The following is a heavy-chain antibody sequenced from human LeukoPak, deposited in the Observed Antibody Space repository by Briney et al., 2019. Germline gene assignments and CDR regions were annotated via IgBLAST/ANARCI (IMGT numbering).Heavy chain of an antibody. CDR2: IKQDGSEK. J-gene: IGHJ1*01. D-gene: IGHD3-3*01. CDR3: ARDRSGYFQN. Sequence: GGSLRLSCAASGFTSKTYWLNWVRQAPGKGLEWVANIKQDGSEKYYVDSVKGRFTISTDIAKSSLYLQMNSLRAEDTAVYYCARDRSGYFQNWGQGTLVNISS. V-gene: IGHV3-7*04. CDR1: GFTSKTYW.